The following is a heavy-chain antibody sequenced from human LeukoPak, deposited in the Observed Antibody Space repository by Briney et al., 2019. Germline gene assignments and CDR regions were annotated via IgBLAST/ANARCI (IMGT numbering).Heavy chain of an antibody. J-gene: IGHJ4*02. D-gene: IGHD3-22*01. V-gene: IGHV3-23*01. Sequence: PGGSLRLSCAASGFTFSSYAMSWVRQAPGKGLEWVSAISGSGGSTYYADSVKGRFTISRDNSKNTLYLQMNSLRAEDTVVYYCAKDRWYYYDSSGSSDYWGQGTLVTVSS. CDR3: AKDRWYYYDSSGSSDY. CDR1: GFTFSSYA. CDR2: ISGSGGST.